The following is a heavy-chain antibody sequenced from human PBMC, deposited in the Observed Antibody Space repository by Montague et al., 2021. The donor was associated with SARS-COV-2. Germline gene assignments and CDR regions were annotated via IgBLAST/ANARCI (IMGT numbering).Heavy chain of an antibody. CDR3: ASPGSPADCGGDCYVRDYGTDV. CDR2: IYYSGST. V-gene: IGHV4-39*01. D-gene: IGHD2-21*02. J-gene: IGHJ6*02. CDR1: GGSITSSDYC. Sequence: SETLSLTCTVSGGSITSSDYCWSWIRPSPGTGLVCFGNIYYSGSTYSNLYLQSRLSISMDTSKIPVSLKTNSVTAADTSVYFCASPGSPADCGGDCYVRDYGTDVWGQGTRVTVSS.